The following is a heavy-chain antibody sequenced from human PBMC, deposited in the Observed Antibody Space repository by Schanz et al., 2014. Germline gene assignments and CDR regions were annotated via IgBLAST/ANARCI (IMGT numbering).Heavy chain of an antibody. J-gene: IGHJ4*02. V-gene: IGHV1-46*02. CDR2: VNPSVRGT. D-gene: IGHD3-22*01. CDR3: AGAFDSSGYYFDY. Sequence: QVQLVQSGTQVKKPGASVKVSCKASGYTLNAYSLHWVRQAPGQGLEWMGIVNPSVRGTHFAREFQGRVTVTSDTSTSTVYMELSGLRSEDTAVYYCAGAFDSSGYYFDYWGQGTLVTVSS. CDR1: GYTLNAYS.